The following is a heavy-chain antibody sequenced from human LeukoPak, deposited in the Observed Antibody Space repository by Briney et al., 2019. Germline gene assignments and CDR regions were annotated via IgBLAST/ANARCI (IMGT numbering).Heavy chain of an antibody. Sequence: PGGSLRLSCAASGFTFSDCYMSWIRQAPGKGLEWVSYISGSGGTISYADSVKGRFTISRDNAKNSLYLQMNSLRAEDTAVYYCARDLLPYYYDSSGGGAFDIWGQGTMVTVSS. D-gene: IGHD3-22*01. CDR3: ARDLLPYYYDSSGGGAFDI. J-gene: IGHJ3*02. CDR2: ISGSGGTI. V-gene: IGHV3-11*04. CDR1: GFTFSDCY.